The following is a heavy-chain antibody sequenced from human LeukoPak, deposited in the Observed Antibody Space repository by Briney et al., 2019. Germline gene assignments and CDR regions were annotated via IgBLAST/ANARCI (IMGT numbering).Heavy chain of an antibody. V-gene: IGHV1-46*01. D-gene: IGHD2-15*01. J-gene: IGHJ5*02. CDR3: ARGWFQTFDP. Sequence: GASVKVSCKASGYTFTGYYMHWVRQAPGQGLEWMGIINPSGGSTSYAQKLQGRVTMTTDTSTSTAYMELRSLRSDDTAVYYCARGWFQTFDPWGQGTLVTVSS. CDR1: GYTFTGYY. CDR2: INPSGGST.